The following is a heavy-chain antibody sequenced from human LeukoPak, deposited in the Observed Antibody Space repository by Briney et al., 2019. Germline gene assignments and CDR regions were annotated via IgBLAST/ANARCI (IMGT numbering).Heavy chain of an antibody. CDR3: ARTTEGGYTYGYFYYYYMDV. V-gene: IGHV4-59*01. Sequence: SETLSLTCTVSGGSISSYYWSWIRQPPRKGLGWIGDIHYSGSTNYNPSLKSRVTISVDTSKNQFSLKLSSVTAADTAVYYCARTTEGGYTYGYFYYYYMDVWGKGTTVTISS. CDR1: GGSISSYY. D-gene: IGHD5-18*01. CDR2: IHYSGST. J-gene: IGHJ6*03.